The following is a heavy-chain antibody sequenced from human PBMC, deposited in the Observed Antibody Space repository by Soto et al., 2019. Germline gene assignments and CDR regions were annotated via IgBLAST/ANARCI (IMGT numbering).Heavy chain of an antibody. CDR2: IYYSGST. CDR3: ARDTFLVGAKDHYYYYGMDV. CDR1: GGSISSYY. Sequence: PSETLSLTCTVSGGSISSYYWSWIRQPPGKGLEWIGYIYYSGSTNYNPSLKSRVTISVDTSKNQFSLKLSSVTAADTAVYYCARDTFLVGAKDHYYYYGMDVWGQGTTVTVSS. V-gene: IGHV4-59*01. D-gene: IGHD1-26*01. J-gene: IGHJ6*02.